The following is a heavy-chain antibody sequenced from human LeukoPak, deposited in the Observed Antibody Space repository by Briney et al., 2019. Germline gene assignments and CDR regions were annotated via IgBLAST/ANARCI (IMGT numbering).Heavy chain of an antibody. CDR3: ASLYSDYVASDY. CDR1: GYSFTVYY. Sequence: GASVKVSCMASGYSFTVYYMHWVRQAPGQGLEWMGWINPNSGGTNYAQKFLGRVTMTRDTSISTAYMELSRLRSDDTAVYYCASLYSDYVASDYWGQGTLVTVSS. V-gene: IGHV1-2*02. J-gene: IGHJ4*02. CDR2: INPNSGGT. D-gene: IGHD4-11*01.